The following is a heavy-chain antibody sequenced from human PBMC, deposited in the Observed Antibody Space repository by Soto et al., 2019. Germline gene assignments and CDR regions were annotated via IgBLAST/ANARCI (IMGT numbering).Heavy chain of an antibody. V-gene: IGHV3-23*01. D-gene: IGHD2-15*01. Sequence: EVQLLESGGGLVQPAGSLRLSCAASGFTFSIYTMSWFRQAPGKGLEWVSSIYGNGRSTFYSASVKGRFTISRDNSGNTVYLQMSSLRAEDTAIYYCAKDFTPDSRCDIDYWCQGSLVTVSS. CDR1: GFTFSIYT. CDR3: AKDFTPDSRCDIDY. J-gene: IGHJ4*02. CDR2: IYGNGRST.